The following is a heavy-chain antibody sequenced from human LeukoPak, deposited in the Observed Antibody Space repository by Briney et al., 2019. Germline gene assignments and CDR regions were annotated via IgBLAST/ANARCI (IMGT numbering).Heavy chain of an antibody. CDR2: IRGNGVTT. V-gene: IGHV3-23*01. CDR3: AKDDAWGRYQD. Sequence: PGGSLRLSCAASGFTFRNYAMAWVRQAPGKGLEWVSGIRGNGVTTYYADSVKGRFTISRDNSKNTLYLQMSSLGAEGTAVYFCAKDDAWGRYQDWGQGTLVTVSS. J-gene: IGHJ1*01. D-gene: IGHD3-16*01. CDR1: GFTFRNYA.